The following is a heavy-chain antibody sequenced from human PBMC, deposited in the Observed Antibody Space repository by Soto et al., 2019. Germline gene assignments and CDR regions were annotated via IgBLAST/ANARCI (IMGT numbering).Heavy chain of an antibody. V-gene: IGHV1-69*13. CDR3: ARATVNRVVMEYYYGMDV. CDR2: IIPIFGTA. CDR1: GGTFGSYA. D-gene: IGHD3-3*01. J-gene: IGHJ6*02. Sequence: SVKVSCKASGGTFGSYAISWVRQAPGQGLEWMGGIIPIFGTANYAQKFQGRVTITADESTSTAYMELSNLRSEATAVDYGARATVNRVVMEYYYGMDVWGQGTTVTVSS.